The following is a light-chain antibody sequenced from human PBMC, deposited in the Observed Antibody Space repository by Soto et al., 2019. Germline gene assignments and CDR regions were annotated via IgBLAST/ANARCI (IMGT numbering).Light chain of an antibody. CDR2: RDS. CDR1: NIGSKN. V-gene: IGLV3-9*01. CDR3: QVWDSSTGV. Sequence: YELTQPLSVSVALGQTARITCGGNNIGSKNVHWYQQKPGQAPVLVIYRDSNRPSGIPERFSGSNSGNTATLTISRAQAGDEADYYCQVWDSSTGVFGGGTKVTVL. J-gene: IGLJ2*01.